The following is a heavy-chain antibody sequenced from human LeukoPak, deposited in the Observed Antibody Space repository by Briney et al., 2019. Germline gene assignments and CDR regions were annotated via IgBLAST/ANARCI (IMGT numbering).Heavy chain of an antibody. CDR3: ASSTYDDY. V-gene: IGHV3-7*01. CDR1: GFTFSSYW. D-gene: IGHD5/OR15-5a*01. J-gene: IGHJ4*02. Sequence: PGGSLGLSCAASGFTFSSYWMSWVRQASGKGLEWVANIKQDGSEKYYVDSVKGRFTISRDNAKNSLYLQMNSLRAEDAAVYYCASSTYDDYWGQGTLVTVSS. CDR2: IKQDGSEK.